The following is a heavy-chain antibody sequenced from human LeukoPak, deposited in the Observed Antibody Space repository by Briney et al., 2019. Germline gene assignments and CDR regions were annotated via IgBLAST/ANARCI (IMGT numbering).Heavy chain of an antibody. J-gene: IGHJ6*02. V-gene: IGHV3-23*01. D-gene: IGHD6-19*01. CDR1: GFTFSSYV. CDR3: AGTSSGPERRGMDV. Sequence: GGSLRLSCAASGFTFSSYVMSWVRQAPGKGLEWVSTISNSGSTTYYADSVKGRFTISRDNSKNTLYLQMNSLRAEDTAVYYCAGTSSGPERRGMDVWGQGATVTLSS. CDR2: ISNSGSTT.